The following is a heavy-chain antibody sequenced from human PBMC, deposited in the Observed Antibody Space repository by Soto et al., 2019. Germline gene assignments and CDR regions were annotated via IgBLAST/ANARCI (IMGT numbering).Heavy chain of an antibody. CDR3: ARVSPDYYGSGSPKHDY. V-gene: IGHV4-31*03. J-gene: IGHJ4*02. D-gene: IGHD3-10*01. Sequence: SETLSLTCTVSGGSISSGGYYWSWIRQHPGKGLEWIGYIYYSGSTYYNPSLKSRVTISVDTSKNQFSLKLSSVTAADTAVYYCARVSPDYYGSGSPKHDYWGPGTLVTVSS. CDR2: IYYSGST. CDR1: GGSISSGGYY.